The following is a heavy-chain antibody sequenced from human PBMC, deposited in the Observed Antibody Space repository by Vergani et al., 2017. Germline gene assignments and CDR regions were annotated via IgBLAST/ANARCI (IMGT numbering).Heavy chain of an antibody. Sequence: QVQLVQSGAEVKKPGASVKVSCKASGYTFTGYYMHWVRQAPGQGLEWMGWINPNSGGTNYAQKFQGRVTMSRDTSISTAYVELSRLRSDDTAVYYCAREIGTYYYDSSGRDWFDPWGQGTLVTVSS. D-gene: IGHD3-22*01. CDR2: INPNSGGT. V-gene: IGHV1-2*02. J-gene: IGHJ5*02. CDR1: GYTFTGYY. CDR3: AREIGTYYYDSSGRDWFDP.